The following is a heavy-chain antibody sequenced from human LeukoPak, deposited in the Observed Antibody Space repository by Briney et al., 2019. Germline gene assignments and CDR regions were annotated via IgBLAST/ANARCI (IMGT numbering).Heavy chain of an antibody. CDR2: IKQDGSEK. D-gene: IGHD5-18*01. CDR3: AREVYSYGPLPYFDY. V-gene: IGHV3-7*01. J-gene: IGHJ4*02. Sequence: GGSLRLSCAASGFTFSSYWMSWVRQAPGKGLEWVANIKQDGSEKHYVGSVKGRLTISRDNAKNLLYLQMNSLRVEDTAVYYCAREVYSYGPLPYFDYWGQGTLVTVSS. CDR1: GFTFSSYW.